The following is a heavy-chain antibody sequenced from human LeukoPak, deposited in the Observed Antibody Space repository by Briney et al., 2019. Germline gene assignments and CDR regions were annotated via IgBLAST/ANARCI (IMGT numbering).Heavy chain of an antibody. CDR1: GYTFTSYG. D-gene: IGHD1-26*01. V-gene: IGHV1-18*01. J-gene: IGHJ6*03. Sequence: ASVKVSCKASGYTFTSYGISWVRQAPGQGLEWMGWISAYNGNTNYAQKLQGRVTMTRNTSISTAYMELSSLRSEDTAVYYCARDVVGATHYYYYYYMDVWGKGTTVTVSS. CDR2: ISAYNGNT. CDR3: ARDVVGATHYYYYYYMDV.